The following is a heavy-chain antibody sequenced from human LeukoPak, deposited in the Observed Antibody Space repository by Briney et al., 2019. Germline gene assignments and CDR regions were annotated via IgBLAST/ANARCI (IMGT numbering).Heavy chain of an antibody. Sequence: SSETLSLTCAVSGGSIGSSSYYWGWIRQPPGKGLEWIGSIYYSGSTYYNPSLKSRVTISVDTSKNQFSLKLSSVTAADTAVYYCARDQGAYYDILTGYYPHPYYMDVWGKGTTVTVSS. CDR2: IYYSGST. D-gene: IGHD3-9*01. J-gene: IGHJ6*03. V-gene: IGHV4-39*07. CDR1: GGSIGSSSYY. CDR3: ARDQGAYYDILTGYYPHPYYMDV.